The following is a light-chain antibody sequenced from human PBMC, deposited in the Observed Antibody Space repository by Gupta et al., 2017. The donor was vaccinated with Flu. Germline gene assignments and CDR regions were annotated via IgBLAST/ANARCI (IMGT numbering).Light chain of an antibody. J-gene: IGKJ4*01. V-gene: IGKV4-1*01. CDR3: QQYYNTPLT. CDR1: RTVLYSSNNQNY. Sequence: SLGGRSVINCKSSRTVLYSSNNQNYLAWFQQKPRQPPKMLIYWASTRAPGVPDRFSGSGSGTDFTLTISGLQAEDVAIYYCQQYYNTPLTFGGGTKVEIK. CDR2: WAS.